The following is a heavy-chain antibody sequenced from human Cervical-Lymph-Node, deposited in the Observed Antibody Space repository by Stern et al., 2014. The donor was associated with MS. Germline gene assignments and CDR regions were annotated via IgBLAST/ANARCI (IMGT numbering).Heavy chain of an antibody. CDR3: ARDFVDTAMITRSDYLDS. D-gene: IGHD5-18*01. J-gene: IGHJ4*02. V-gene: IGHV7-4-1*02. CDR1: GYTLTNYP. CDR2: INTNTGNS. Sequence: QVQLVQSGSELKEPGASVKVSCKASGYTLTNYPMNWVRQAPGQGLEWMGWINTNTGNSTYAQGFTGRFVFTLDTSASTAYLHISSLKAEDTAIYYCARDFVDTAMITRSDYLDSWGQGTLVTVSS.